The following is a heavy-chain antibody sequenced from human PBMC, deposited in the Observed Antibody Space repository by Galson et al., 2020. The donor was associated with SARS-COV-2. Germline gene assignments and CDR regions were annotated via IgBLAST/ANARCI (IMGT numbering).Heavy chain of an antibody. Sequence: QHGESLKISCAASGFTFSNYAMSWVRQTPGKGLEWVSAIDGRGDRTHYADSVKGRFTISRDSSKNTLYLQMNSLRVDDTALYYCAKDQRATGGWSFDLWGRGTLVTVAS. D-gene: IGHD2-15*01. CDR1: GFTFSNYA. J-gene: IGHJ2*01. CDR3: AKDQRATGGWSFDL. V-gene: IGHV3-23*01. CDR2: IDGRGDRT.